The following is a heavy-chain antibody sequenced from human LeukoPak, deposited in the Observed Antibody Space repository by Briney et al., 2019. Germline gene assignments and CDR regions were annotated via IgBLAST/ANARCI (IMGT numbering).Heavy chain of an antibody. CDR1: GGSISSRTYY. J-gene: IGHJ6*02. V-gene: IGHV4-39*01. D-gene: IGHD2-15*01. CDR2: IFYSGST. CDR3: ARHSPQVDPYYYYGLDV. Sequence: SETLSLTCTVSGGSISSRTYYWGWIRRPPGKGLEWIGSIFYSGSTYYNPSLKSRVTISVDTSKNQFSLKLSSVTAADTAVYYCARHSPQVDPYYYYGLDVWGQGTTVTVSS.